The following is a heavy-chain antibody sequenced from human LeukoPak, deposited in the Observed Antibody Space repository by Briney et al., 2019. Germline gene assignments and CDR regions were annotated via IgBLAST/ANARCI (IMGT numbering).Heavy chain of an antibody. CDR2: ISGSGGST. CDR1: GFTFSSYA. D-gene: IGHD2-2*01. CDR3: ARDGTMPLRAFDI. J-gene: IGHJ3*02. Sequence: GGSLRLSCAASGFTFSSYAMSWVRQAPGKGLEWVSAISGSGGSTYYADSVKGRFTISRDNAKNSLYLQMNSLRAEDTAVYYCARDGTMPLRAFDIWGQGTMVTVSS. V-gene: IGHV3-23*01.